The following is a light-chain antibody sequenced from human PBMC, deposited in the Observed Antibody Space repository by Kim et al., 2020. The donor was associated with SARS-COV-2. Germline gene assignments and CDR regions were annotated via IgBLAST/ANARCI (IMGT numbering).Light chain of an antibody. CDR3: QQYDTSPWT. Sequence: FPGERATLSCRTSQSVSNNYLAWYQQKPGQAPRLLIYGTSSRATGIPDRFSGSGSGTDFTLTISRPEPEDFAVFYCQQYDTSPWTFGQGTKVDIK. J-gene: IGKJ1*01. CDR1: QSVSNNY. CDR2: GTS. V-gene: IGKV3-20*01.